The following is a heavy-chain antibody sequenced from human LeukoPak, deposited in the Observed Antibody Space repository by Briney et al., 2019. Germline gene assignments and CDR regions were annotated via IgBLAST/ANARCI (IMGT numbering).Heavy chain of an antibody. CDR2: INHSGST. CDR3: ARGYDFWSEGWFDP. V-gene: IGHV4-34*01. Sequence: SETLSITCAVYGGSFSGYYWSWIRQPPGKGLEWIGEINHSGSTNYNPSLKSRVTISVDTSKNQFSLKLSSVTAADTAVYYCARGYDFWSEGWFDPWGQGTLVTVSS. CDR1: GGSFSGYY. J-gene: IGHJ5*02. D-gene: IGHD3-3*01.